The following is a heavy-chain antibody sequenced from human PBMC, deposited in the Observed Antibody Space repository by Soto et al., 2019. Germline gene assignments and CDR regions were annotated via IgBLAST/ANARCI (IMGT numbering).Heavy chain of an antibody. J-gene: IGHJ5*02. V-gene: IGHV4-39*01. CDR3: ARHSLALRKNNWFDP. Sequence: SETLSLTCTVSGDSIISSDFYWGWVRQPPGKGLEWIGSIFYLGSSYYNPSLKSRVTMSIDTSKNQFSLRLRSVTAADTALYFCARHSLALRKNNWFDPWGQGIMVTVS. CDR1: GDSIISSDFY. D-gene: IGHD3-3*02. CDR2: IFYLGSS.